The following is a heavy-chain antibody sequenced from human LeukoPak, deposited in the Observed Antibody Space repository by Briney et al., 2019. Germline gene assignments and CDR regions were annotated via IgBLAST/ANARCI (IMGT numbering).Heavy chain of an antibody. J-gene: IGHJ4*02. V-gene: IGHV3-23*01. CDR3: AKDRARGGTTDFDY. CDR1: GFTFSSYA. Sequence: GGSLRLSRAASGFTFSSYAMSWVRQAPGKGLEWVSAISGSGDSTYYADSVKGRFTISRDNSKNTLHLQMNSLRAEDTAVYYCAKDRARGGTTDFDYWGQGTLVTVSS. CDR2: ISGSGDST. D-gene: IGHD1-7*01.